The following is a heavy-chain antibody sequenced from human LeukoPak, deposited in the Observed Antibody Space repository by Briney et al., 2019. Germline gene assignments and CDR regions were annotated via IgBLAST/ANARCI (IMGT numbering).Heavy chain of an antibody. CDR3: ARDPGGTGTSDFDF. CDR1: GGSFTNHF. D-gene: IGHD1-7*01. V-gene: IGHV4-59*11. Sequence: SETLSLTCTVSGGSFTNHFWNWIRQPPGKGLEWIGEISGNGNTRYNPSLSSRVTISVDTSKNQFSLRLNSVTAADPAVYYCARDPGGTGTSDFDFWGQGTLVTVSS. CDR2: ISGNGNT. J-gene: IGHJ4*02.